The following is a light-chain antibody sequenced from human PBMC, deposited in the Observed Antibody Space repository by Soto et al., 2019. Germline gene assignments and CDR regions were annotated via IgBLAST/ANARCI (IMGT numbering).Light chain of an antibody. J-gene: IGKJ1*01. V-gene: IGKV3-15*01. CDR1: QRGNIN. CDR3: QQYNNCART. Sequence: EVAMAQTPVTLSVSPGETATLSCRASQRGNINLAWYQQKPGQAPRLLIYVASTRATGIPARFSCSGSGTEFSLTISSVQSEDLGVYYCQQYNNCARTFGQGTKLEIK. CDR2: VAS.